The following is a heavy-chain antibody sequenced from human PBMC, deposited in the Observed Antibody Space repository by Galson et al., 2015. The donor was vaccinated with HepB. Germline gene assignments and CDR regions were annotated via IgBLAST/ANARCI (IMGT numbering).Heavy chain of an antibody. D-gene: IGHD6-13*01. CDR2: IIPIFGTA. Sequence: SVKVSCKASGGTFSSYAISWVRQAPGQGLEWMGGIIPIFGTANYAQKFQGRVTITADESTSTAYMELSSLRSEDTAVYYCARDGYSSSWGYGMDVWGQGTTVTVSS. J-gene: IGHJ6*02. CDR3: ARDGYSSSWGYGMDV. V-gene: IGHV1-69*13. CDR1: GGTFSSYA.